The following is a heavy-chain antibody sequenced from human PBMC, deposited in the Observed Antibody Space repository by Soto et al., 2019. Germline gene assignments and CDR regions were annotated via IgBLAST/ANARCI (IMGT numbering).Heavy chain of an antibody. J-gene: IGHJ6*02. CDR2: INHSGGT. V-gene: IGHV4-34*01. CDR1: VGSFSGYY. Sequence: SETLSLTCAVYVGSFSGYYWSRIRQPQGKELEWIGEINHSGGTNYNPSLNSRVTISVDTSKNQFSLKLSSVTAADTAVYYCAKPNNYDILTGYYIVPGGGYYYGMDVWGQGTTVT. CDR3: AKPNNYDILTGYYIVPGGGYYYGMDV. D-gene: IGHD3-9*01.